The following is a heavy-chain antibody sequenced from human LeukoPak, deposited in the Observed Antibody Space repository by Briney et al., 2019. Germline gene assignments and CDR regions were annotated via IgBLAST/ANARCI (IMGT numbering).Heavy chain of an antibody. J-gene: IGHJ5*01. V-gene: IGHV3-21*01. Sequence: PGGSLRLSCTASGFTFHDFAMGWGRQAPGKGLEWVSTISTTSSHLYYADSVKGRFTTSRDNAKDSLYLHMSSLRVEDTAVYYCARNFESWGQGTLVTVSS. CDR1: GFTFHDFA. CDR3: ARNFES. CDR2: ISTTSSHL.